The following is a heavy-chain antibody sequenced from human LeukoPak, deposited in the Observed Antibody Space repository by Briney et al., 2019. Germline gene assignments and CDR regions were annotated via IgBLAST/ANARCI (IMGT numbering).Heavy chain of an antibody. CDR2: IWYDGSNK. J-gene: IGHJ3*02. CDR3: ARDTFGGAFDI. CDR1: GFTFSSYG. D-gene: IGHD3-16*01. Sequence: GGSLRLSCAASGFTFSSYGMHWVRQAPGKGLEWVAVIWYDGSNKYYADSVKGRVTISRDNSKNTLYLQMNSLRAEDTAVYYCARDTFGGAFDIWGQGTMVTVSS. V-gene: IGHV3-33*01.